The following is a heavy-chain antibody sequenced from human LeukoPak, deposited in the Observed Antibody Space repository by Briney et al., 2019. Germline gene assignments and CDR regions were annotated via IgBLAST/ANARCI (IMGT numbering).Heavy chain of an antibody. CDR3: ARDRGGSSWYYFDS. J-gene: IGHJ4*02. CDR1: GDSVSRDTAA. CDR2: TYYRSKWYN. D-gene: IGHD6-13*01. V-gene: IGHV6-1*01. Sequence: SQTLSLTCAISGDSVSRDTAAWNWVRQFPSRGLEWLGRTYYRSKWYNDYAVSVKSRITINPETSKNQFSLQLNSVTPEDTAVYYCARDRGGSSWYYFDSWGQGSLVTVSS.